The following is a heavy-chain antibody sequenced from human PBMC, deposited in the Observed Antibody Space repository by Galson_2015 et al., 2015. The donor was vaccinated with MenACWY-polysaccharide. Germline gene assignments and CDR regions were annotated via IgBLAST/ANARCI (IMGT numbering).Heavy chain of an antibody. D-gene: IGHD2/OR15-2a*01. CDR3: ARDRVDVSVIDAHTLFDL. J-gene: IGHJ4*02. CDR2: IRTEGDTT. V-gene: IGHV3-48*04. Sequence: SLRLSCAGSGFRFRTYSMNWVRQAPGEGLEWVSYIRTEGDTTHYADSVKGRFSMSRDNAKNTLHLEMNSLRAEDTAVYYCARDRVDVSVIDAHTLFDLWGQGTLVIVSS. CDR1: GFRFRTYS.